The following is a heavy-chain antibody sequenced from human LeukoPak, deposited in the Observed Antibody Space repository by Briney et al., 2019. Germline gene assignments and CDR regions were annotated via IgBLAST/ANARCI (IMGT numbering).Heavy chain of an antibody. CDR3: AREYYYDSSGYYYFDY. CDR2: IYTSGST. V-gene: IGHV4-4*07. J-gene: IGHJ4*02. CDR1: GGSISSYY. D-gene: IGHD3-22*01. Sequence: SETLSLTCTVSGGSISSYYWSWIRQPAGKGLEWIGRIYTSGSTNYNPSLKSRVTMSVDTSKNQFSLKLSSVTAADTAVYYCAREYYYDSSGYYYFDYWGQGTLVTVSS.